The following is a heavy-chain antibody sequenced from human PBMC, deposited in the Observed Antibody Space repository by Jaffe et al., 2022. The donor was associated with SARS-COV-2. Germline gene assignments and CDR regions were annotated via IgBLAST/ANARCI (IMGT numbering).Heavy chain of an antibody. V-gene: IGHV4-39*01. CDR2: IYKTGNT. J-gene: IGHJ3*02. CDR1: GASISSSTYY. CDR3: ARHLGVEGALWSVFDI. D-gene: IGHD3-16*01. Sequence: QLLLQESGPGLVKPSETLSLTCTVSGASISSSTYYWGWIRQPPGMGLEWIATIYKTGNTYYNPSLKSRVTISADPSQNHFSLKMRAVTAADTAAYYCARHLGVEGALWSVFDIWGQGTVVTVST.